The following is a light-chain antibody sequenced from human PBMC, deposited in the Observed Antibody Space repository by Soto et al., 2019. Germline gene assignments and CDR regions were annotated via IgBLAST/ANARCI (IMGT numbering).Light chain of an antibody. J-gene: IGLJ2*01. CDR2: DNN. Sequence: QSVLTQPPSVSAAPGQQVTISCSGSGSNIGTNFVSWYQQAPGTAPKLLFYDNNKRPSGIPDRFSASKSGTSATLGITGLQTGDEAYYYCATWDHSLSGGIFGGGTKLTVL. CDR1: GSNIGTNF. V-gene: IGLV1-51*01. CDR3: ATWDHSLSGGI.